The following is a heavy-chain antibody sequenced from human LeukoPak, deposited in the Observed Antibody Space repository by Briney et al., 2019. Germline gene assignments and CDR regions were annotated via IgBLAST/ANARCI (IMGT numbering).Heavy chain of an antibody. CDR2: IYTSGST. Sequence: SETLSLTCTVSGGSISSGSYYWSWIRQPAGKGLEWIGRIYTSGSTNYNPSLKSRVTISVDTSKNQFSLKLSSVTAADTAVYYCARGGPAYCSSTSCYGLRVFDYWGQGTLVTVSS. J-gene: IGHJ4*02. D-gene: IGHD2-2*01. CDR1: GGSISSGSYY. V-gene: IGHV4-61*02. CDR3: ARGGPAYCSSTSCYGLRVFDY.